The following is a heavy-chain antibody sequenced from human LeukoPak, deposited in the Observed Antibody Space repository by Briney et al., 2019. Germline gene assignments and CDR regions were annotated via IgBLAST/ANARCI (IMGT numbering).Heavy chain of an antibody. CDR2: ISGSGGNT. D-gene: IGHD4-11*01. J-gene: IGHJ4*02. V-gene: IGHV3-23*01. CDR3: ARAGQYYFDY. CDR1: GFTFSSYA. Sequence: PGGSLRLSCAASGFTFSSYAMSWVHQAPGKGLEWVSAISGSGGNTYYADSVKGRFTISRDNSKNTPYLQMNSLRAEDTAVYYCARAGQYYFDYWGQGTLVTVSS.